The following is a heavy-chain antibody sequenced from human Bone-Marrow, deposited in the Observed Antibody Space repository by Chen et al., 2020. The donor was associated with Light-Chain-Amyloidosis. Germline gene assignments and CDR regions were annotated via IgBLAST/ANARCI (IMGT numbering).Heavy chain of an antibody. V-gene: IGHV4-39*01. J-gene: IGHJ3*02. CDR1: GGSIRRTRYS. CDR3: ARLAVVEGATAINAFDI. CDR2: IYHTGNT. D-gene: IGHD2-15*01. Sequence: EEGKGRGKREEKEETTGSVSGGSIRRTRYSWGWIRQPPGKGLEWVGNIYHTGNTYHNPSLKSRVTMSVDTSDCQFSLHLPSFTSAPPSLSSCARLAVVEGATAINAFDIWGQGTMVIVSS.